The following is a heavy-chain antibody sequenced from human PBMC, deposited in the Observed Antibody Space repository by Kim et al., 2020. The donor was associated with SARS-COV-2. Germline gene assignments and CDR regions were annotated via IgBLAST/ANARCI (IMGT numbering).Heavy chain of an antibody. CDR2: IYYSGST. CDR3: ARSLEREVNWFDP. Sequence: SETLSLTCTVSGGSISSSSYYWGWIRQPPGKGLEWIGSIYYSGSTYYNPSLKSRVTISVDTSKNQFSLKLSSVTAADTAVYYCARSLEREVNWFDPWGQGTLVTVSS. V-gene: IGHV4-39*01. J-gene: IGHJ5*02. D-gene: IGHD1-1*01. CDR1: GGSISSSSYY.